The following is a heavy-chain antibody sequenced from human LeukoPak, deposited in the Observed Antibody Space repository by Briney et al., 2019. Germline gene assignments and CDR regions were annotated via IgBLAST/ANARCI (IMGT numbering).Heavy chain of an antibody. V-gene: IGHV3-15*01. CDR1: GFTFRNAW. CDR3: TTGGLY. CDR2: IKSKTDNGTT. J-gene: IGHJ4*02. Sequence: GGSLRLSCAASGFTFRNAWMSWVRQAPGKGLEWVGQIKSKTDNGTTDYAAPVKGRFTISRDDSKSTLYVQMNNLKIEVTAVYYCTTGGLYWGQGTLVTVSS.